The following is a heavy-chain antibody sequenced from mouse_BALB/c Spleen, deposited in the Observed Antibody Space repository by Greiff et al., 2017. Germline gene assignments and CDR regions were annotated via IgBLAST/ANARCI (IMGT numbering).Heavy chain of an antibody. J-gene: IGHJ4*01. CDR1: GFTFSDYY. D-gene: IGHD1-1*01. Sequence: EVQGVESGGGLVKPGGSLKLSCAASGFTFSDYYMYWVRQTPEKRLEWVATISDGGSYTYYPDSVKGRFTISRDNAKNNLYLQMSSLKSEDTAMYYCARDPLRYQRDYYAMYYWGQGTSVTVSS. CDR2: ISDGGSYT. CDR3: ARDPLRYQRDYYAMYY. V-gene: IGHV5-4*02.